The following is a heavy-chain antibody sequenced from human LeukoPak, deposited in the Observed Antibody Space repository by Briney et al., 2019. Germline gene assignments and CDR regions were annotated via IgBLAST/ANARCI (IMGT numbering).Heavy chain of an antibody. V-gene: IGHV3-7*03. J-gene: IGHJ4*02. Sequence: PGGSLRLSCAASGCIFSKNWMSWVRQAPGKGLEWVANIKQDGSEQYYVDSVRGRYITSRDNAKNTLFLQMNSLRSEDTAVYYCVSRAYCGGNCPSHFDYWGRGTLVTVSS. D-gene: IGHD2-21*02. CDR1: GCIFSKNW. CDR2: IKQDGSEQ. CDR3: VSRAYCGGNCPSHFDY.